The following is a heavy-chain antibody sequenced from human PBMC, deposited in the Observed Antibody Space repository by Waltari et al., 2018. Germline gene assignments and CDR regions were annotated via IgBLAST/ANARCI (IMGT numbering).Heavy chain of an antibody. V-gene: IGHV1-18*01. CDR1: GYTFSDYG. Sequence: QVQLVQSGAEVKKPGASVKVSCKASGYTFSDYGISWVRQAPGQGLEWMGWISGNNGHKNHEPKFQGRLIMTEDTSATTVYMELTYLTSDDTAVYYCARERHRLMEEGYLMALDPWGQGTLVTVSS. CDR2: ISGNNGHK. J-gene: IGHJ5*02. CDR3: ARERHRLMEEGYLMALDP. D-gene: IGHD2-21*01.